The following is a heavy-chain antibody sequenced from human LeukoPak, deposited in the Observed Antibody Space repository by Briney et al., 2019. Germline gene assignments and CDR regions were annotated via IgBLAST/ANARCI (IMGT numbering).Heavy chain of an antibody. CDR3: AKNRVGHNYADAFEI. Sequence: GGSLRLSCAASGFTFSNYDMHWVRQAPGKGLEWVAFIRYDGSDKYHVDSVKGRFTVSRDNSRNILYLQMNSLTAEDTAVYYCAKNRVGHNYADAFEIWGQGTMVRVCS. D-gene: IGHD5-24*01. J-gene: IGHJ3*02. CDR1: GFTFSNYD. V-gene: IGHV3-30*02. CDR2: IRYDGSDK.